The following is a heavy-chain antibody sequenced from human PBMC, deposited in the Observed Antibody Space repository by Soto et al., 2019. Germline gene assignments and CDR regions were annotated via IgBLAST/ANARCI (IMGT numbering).Heavy chain of an antibody. Sequence: EVQLVESGGGLVQPGGSLRLSCAASGFTFSSYSMNWVRQAPGKGLEWVSYISSSSSTIYYADSVKGRFTISRDNAKNALYLQMNSLRDEDTAVYYCARGMMVYASYNWFDPWGQGTLVTVSS. CDR1: GFTFSSYS. CDR3: ARGMMVYASYNWFDP. CDR2: ISSSSSTI. V-gene: IGHV3-48*02. D-gene: IGHD2-8*01. J-gene: IGHJ5*02.